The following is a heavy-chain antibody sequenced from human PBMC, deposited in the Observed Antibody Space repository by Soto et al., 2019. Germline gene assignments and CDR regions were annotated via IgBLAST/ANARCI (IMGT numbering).Heavy chain of an antibody. CDR2: IYYSRST. V-gene: IGHV4-59*04. CDR3: ARGMRYYDFWSGYSLYYYYYMDV. CDR1: GGSISSYY. J-gene: IGHJ6*03. Sequence: SETLSLTCTVSGGSISSYYWSWIRQPPGKGLEWIGYIYYSRSTYYNPSLKSRVTISVDTSKNQFSLKLSSVTAADTAVYYCARGMRYYDFWSGYSLYYYYYMDVWGKGTTVTVSS. D-gene: IGHD3-3*01.